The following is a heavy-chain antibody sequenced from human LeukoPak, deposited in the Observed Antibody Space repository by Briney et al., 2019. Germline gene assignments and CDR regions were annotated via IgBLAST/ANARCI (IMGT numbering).Heavy chain of an antibody. J-gene: IGHJ6*03. CDR3: ARHLVRGVIPYYMDV. V-gene: IGHV4-39*07. Sequence: PSETLSLTCTVFRGSISSSGYSWGWIRQPPGTGLAWIGSVYYSGSTYYNPSLKSRLTISVDTSKNQFSLKLSSVTAADTAVYYCARHLVRGVIPYYMDVWGKGTTVTVSS. CDR2: VYYSGST. D-gene: IGHD3-10*01. CDR1: RGSISSSGYS.